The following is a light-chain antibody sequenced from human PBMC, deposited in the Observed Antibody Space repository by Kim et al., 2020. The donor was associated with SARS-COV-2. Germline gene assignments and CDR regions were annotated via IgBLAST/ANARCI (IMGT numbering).Light chain of an antibody. CDR1: QSVSSN. CDR3: QQYNNFPPFT. J-gene: IGKJ3*01. CDR2: GAS. V-gene: IGKV3-15*01. Sequence: EIVMTQSPATLSVSPGERATLSCRASQSVSSNLAWYQQKPGQAPRLLIYGASTRATGIPARFSGSGSGTEFTLTISSLQSEDFAVYYFQQYNNFPPFTFGPGTKVDIK.